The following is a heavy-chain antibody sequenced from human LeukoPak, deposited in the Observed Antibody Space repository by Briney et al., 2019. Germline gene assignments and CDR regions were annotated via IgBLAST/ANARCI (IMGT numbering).Heavy chain of an antibody. CDR1: GCTFTSYW. J-gene: IGHJ4*02. Sequence: GESLKISCKGSGCTFTSYWIGWVRQMPGKGLEWMGIIYPGDSDTRYSPSFQGQVTISADKSISTAYLQWSSLKASDTAMYYCARQARRCSSTSCRGGFDYWGQGTLVTVS. CDR3: ARQARRCSSTSCRGGFDY. CDR2: IYPGDSDT. D-gene: IGHD2-2*01. V-gene: IGHV5-51*01.